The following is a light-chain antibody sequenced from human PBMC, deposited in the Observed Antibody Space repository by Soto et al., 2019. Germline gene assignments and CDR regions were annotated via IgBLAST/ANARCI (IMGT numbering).Light chain of an antibody. V-gene: IGKV3-11*01. Sequence: EIVLTQSPATLSLSPGERATLSCRASQSVSSFLAGYKQKPGQAPRLLIYDASNRATGIPGRFSGSWPGKDFTLSISSLEPEDFAVYYCQQRSDWPWTVDQGTKVDIK. CDR2: DAS. CDR1: QSVSSF. J-gene: IGKJ1*01. CDR3: QQRSDWPWT.